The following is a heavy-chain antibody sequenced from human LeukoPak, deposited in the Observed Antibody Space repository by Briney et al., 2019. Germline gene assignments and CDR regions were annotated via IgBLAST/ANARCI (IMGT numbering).Heavy chain of an antibody. Sequence: PWEPLTLSCAVSGFTFSSYWMHWLRQPPGKGLVWVSRIKSDGSTRYADSVKGRFTISRDNAKNTVSLQMTSLRAEDTGVYYCARAPSEIGGYYPEYFRHWGQGTLVIVSS. J-gene: IGHJ1*01. CDR3: ARAPSEIGGYYPEYFRH. CDR2: IKSDGST. V-gene: IGHV3-74*01. D-gene: IGHD3-22*01. CDR1: GFTFSSYW.